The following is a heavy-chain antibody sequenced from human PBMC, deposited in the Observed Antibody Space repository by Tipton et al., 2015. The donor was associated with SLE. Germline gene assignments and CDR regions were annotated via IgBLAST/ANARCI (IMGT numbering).Heavy chain of an antibody. CDR2: INPNSGDT. D-gene: IGHD7-27*01. Sequence: QTQLVQSGAEVKKPGASVKVSCKASGYIFTGYYLHWVRQAPGQGLEWMGWINPNSGDTNDAQKFQGRVSTTRDTSINTVYMELRDLTYDDTAVYFCARGHWGPHDACDIWGQGTTVTVSS. V-gene: IGHV1-2*02. CDR3: ARGHWGPHDACDI. J-gene: IGHJ3*02. CDR1: GYIFTGYY.